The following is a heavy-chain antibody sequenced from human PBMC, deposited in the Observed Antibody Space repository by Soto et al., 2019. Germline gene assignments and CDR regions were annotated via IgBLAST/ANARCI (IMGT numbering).Heavy chain of an antibody. CDR1: GFTFSSYG. D-gene: IGHD5-18*01. Sequence: GGALSLSCAASGFTFSSYGMHWVRQAPGKGLEWVAVISYDGSNKYYADSVKGRFTISRDNSKNTLYLQMNSLRAEDTAVYYCAKTWEDTAMARRDYYYGMDVWGQGTTVTVSS. V-gene: IGHV3-30*18. J-gene: IGHJ6*02. CDR2: ISYDGSNK. CDR3: AKTWEDTAMARRDYYYGMDV.